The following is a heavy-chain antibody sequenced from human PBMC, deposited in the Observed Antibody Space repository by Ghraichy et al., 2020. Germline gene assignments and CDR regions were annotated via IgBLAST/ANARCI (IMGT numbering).Heavy chain of an antibody. Sequence: GSLRLSCAASGFTFKNYAINWVRQAPGKGLEWVSAIGGGGATKFYADSVTGRFTISRDKSKNTMYMQMNSLRAEETAVYYCAKDVSRPGGHVKGIFDIWDQGKMVTGSS. D-gene: IGHD3-16*01. CDR1: GFTFKNYA. CDR2: IGGGGATK. CDR3: AKDVSRPGGHVKGIFDI. J-gene: IGHJ3*02. V-gene: IGHV3-23*01.